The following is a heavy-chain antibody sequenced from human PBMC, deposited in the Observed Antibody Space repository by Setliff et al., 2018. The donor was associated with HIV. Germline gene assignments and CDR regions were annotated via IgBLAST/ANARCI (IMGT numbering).Heavy chain of an antibody. CDR1: GYSVTYGHN. J-gene: IGHJ5*02. D-gene: IGHD3-10*01. CDR2: MYYSGST. CDR3: ARHGSNWFDP. V-gene: IGHV4-38-2*01. Sequence: SETLSLTCAVSGYSVTYGHNWGWIRQPPGKGLEWIASMYYSGSTYYNPSLKSRVTISVDTSKNQFYLRLSSVTAADTAVYYCARHGSNWFDPWGQGTQVTVSS.